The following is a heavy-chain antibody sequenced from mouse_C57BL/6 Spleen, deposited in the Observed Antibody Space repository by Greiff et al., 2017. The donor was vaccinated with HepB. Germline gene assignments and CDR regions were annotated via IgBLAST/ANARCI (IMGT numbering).Heavy chain of an antibody. Sequence: VKLQQSGAELVKPGASVKISCKASGYAFSSYWMNWVKQRPGKGLEWIGQIYPGDGDTNYNGKFKGKATLTADTSSSTAYMQLSSLTSEDSAVYFCARGGYSNYAMDYWGQGTSVTVSS. J-gene: IGHJ4*01. CDR2: IYPGDGDT. D-gene: IGHD2-5*01. CDR3: ARGGYSNYAMDY. CDR1: GYAFSSYW. V-gene: IGHV1-80*01.